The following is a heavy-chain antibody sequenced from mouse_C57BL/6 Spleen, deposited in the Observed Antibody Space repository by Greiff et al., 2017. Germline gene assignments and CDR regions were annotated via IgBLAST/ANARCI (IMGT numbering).Heavy chain of an antibody. D-gene: IGHD2-2*01. CDR1: GYTFTEST. Sequence: QVQLKQSGAELVKPGASVKLSCKASGYTFTESTIHWVKQRSGQGLEWIGWFYPGSGSIKYNEKFKDKATLTADKSSSTVYMELSRLTSEDSAVYFCARHEEFGYDFYYAMDYWGQGTSVTVSA. CDR3: ARHEEFGYDFYYAMDY. CDR2: FYPGSGSI. V-gene: IGHV1-62-2*01. J-gene: IGHJ4*01.